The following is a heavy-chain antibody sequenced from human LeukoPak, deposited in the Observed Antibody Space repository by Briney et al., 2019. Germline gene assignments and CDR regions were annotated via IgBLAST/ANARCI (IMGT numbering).Heavy chain of an antibody. D-gene: IGHD3-22*01. J-gene: IGHJ4*02. CDR1: GFTFSSYW. CDR3: ARDLGYYYDSSGYYGTDY. CDR2: IKQDGSEK. Sequence: GGSLRLSCAASGFTFSSYWMSWVRQAPGKGLEWVANIKQDGSEKYYVDSVKGRFTISRDNAKNSLYLQMNSLRAEDTAVYYCARDLGYYYDSSGYYGTDYWGQGTLVTVS. V-gene: IGHV3-7*01.